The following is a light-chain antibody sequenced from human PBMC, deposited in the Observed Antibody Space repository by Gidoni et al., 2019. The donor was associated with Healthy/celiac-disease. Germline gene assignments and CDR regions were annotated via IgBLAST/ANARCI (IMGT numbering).Light chain of an antibody. CDR1: QSVSSN. CDR2: GAS. V-gene: IGKV3D-15*01. CDR3: QQHNNWPRT. J-gene: IGKJ1*01. Sequence: ILMRQSPATLSVSPGERATLACRASQSVSSNLAWYQQKPGQAPRLLIYGASNRATGIPARFSGSGSGTEFTLTISSLQSEDFAVYYCQQHNNWPRTFGQGTKVEIK.